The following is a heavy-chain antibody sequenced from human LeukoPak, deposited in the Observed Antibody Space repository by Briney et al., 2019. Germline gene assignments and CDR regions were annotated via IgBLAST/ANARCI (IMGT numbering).Heavy chain of an antibody. CDR3: ARSQAVAGTHPYYFDY. CDR2: IIPIFGIA. J-gene: IGHJ4*02. Sequence: SVKVSCEASGGTFSSYAISWVRQAPGQGLEWVGRIIPIFGIANYAQKFQGRVTITADKSTSTAYMELSSLRSEDTAVYYCARSQAVAGTHPYYFDYWAREPWSPSPQ. V-gene: IGHV1-69*04. D-gene: IGHD6-19*01. CDR1: GGTFSSYA.